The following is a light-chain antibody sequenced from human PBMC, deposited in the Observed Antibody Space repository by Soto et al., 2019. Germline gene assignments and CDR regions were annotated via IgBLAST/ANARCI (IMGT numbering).Light chain of an antibody. CDR2: AAS. J-gene: IGKJ4*01. CDR1: QDISSY. V-gene: IGKV1-8*01. Sequence: AIRMTQSPSSFSASTGDRVTITCRASQDISSYLAWYQQKPGKAPKLLIFAASTLQSGVPSRFSGSGSGTDFTLTISCLQSEDFATYYCQHYYNYPLTFGGGTKVEIK. CDR3: QHYYNYPLT.